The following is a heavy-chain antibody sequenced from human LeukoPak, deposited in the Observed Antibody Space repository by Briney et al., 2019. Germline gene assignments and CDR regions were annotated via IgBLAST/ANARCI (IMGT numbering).Heavy chain of an antibody. CDR2: ISGSGGST. J-gene: IGHJ3*02. CDR1: GLTFSSYA. D-gene: IGHD3-9*01. V-gene: IGHV3-23*01. Sequence: GGSLRLSCAASGLTFSSYAMSWVRQGPGKGLEWVSAISGSGGSTYYADSVKGRFTISRDNSKNTLYLQMNSLRAEDTAVYYCAKADPIYYDILTGPGAFDIWGQGTMVTVSS. CDR3: AKADPIYYDILTGPGAFDI.